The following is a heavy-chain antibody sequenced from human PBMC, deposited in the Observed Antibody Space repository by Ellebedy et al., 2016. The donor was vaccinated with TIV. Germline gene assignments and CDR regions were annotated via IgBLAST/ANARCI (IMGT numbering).Heavy chain of an antibody. D-gene: IGHD3-22*01. CDR3: ARDLGHQWLFRSSDGFDL. Sequence: SETLSLTXSVSGGSISDYYWSWIRQPAGKGLEWIGRLYNSGSTNHNPSLKGRVTMSVDTSRNQFSLELRSVTAADTAVYYCARDLGHQWLFRSSDGFDLWGQGTMVTVSS. CDR1: GGSISDYY. CDR2: LYNSGST. J-gene: IGHJ3*01. V-gene: IGHV4-4*07.